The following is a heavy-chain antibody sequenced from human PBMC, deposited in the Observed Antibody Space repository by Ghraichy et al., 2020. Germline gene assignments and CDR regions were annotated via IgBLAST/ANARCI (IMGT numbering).Heavy chain of an antibody. J-gene: IGHJ4*02. D-gene: IGHD3-10*01. CDR2: ISGSGGST. CDR3: AKEPSVFYYGSGSYIDY. Sequence: GSLRLSCAASGFTFSSYAMSWVRQAPGKGLEWVSAISGSGGSTYYADSVKGRFTISRDNSKNTLYLQMNSLRAEDTAVYYCAKEPSVFYYGSGSYIDYWGQGTLVTVSS. V-gene: IGHV3-23*01. CDR1: GFTFSSYA.